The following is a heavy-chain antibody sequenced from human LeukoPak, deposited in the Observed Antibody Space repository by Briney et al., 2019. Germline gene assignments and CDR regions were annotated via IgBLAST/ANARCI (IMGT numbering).Heavy chain of an antibody. CDR1: GNSLNNYH. J-gene: IGHJ4*02. CDR2: IRPGGDGP. D-gene: IGHD3-16*01. V-gene: IGHV1-46*02. CDR3: GGKSAYRNYFDS. Sequence: ASVKVSCKASGNSLNNYHMHWVRQAPGQGLEWLGIIRPGGDGPSYAQKFQGRVTMTRDMSTSTVYMELSSLTSDDTAVYYCGGKSAYRNYFDSWGQGTLVTVPS.